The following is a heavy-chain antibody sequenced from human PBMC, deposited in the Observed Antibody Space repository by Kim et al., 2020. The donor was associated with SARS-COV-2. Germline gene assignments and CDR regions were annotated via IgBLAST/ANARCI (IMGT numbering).Heavy chain of an antibody. CDR3: ARAREKSFDY. Sequence: GGSLRLSCAASGFSFSSRGIHWVRQAPGKGLEWVAVISNDETNKNYADSVKGRFTISRDNSKNTVDLQMNSLRVEDTAVYYCARAREKSFDYGGQGTLVTVSS. V-gene: IGHV3-30*03. CDR1: GFSFSSRG. J-gene: IGHJ4*02. CDR2: ISNDETNK.